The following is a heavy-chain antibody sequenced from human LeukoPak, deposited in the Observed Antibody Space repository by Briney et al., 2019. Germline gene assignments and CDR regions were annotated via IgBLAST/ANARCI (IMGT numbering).Heavy chain of an antibody. D-gene: IGHD4-17*01. V-gene: IGHV3-48*03. CDR3: AKDLVDYGDYAFGY. CDR1: GFTFSSYE. Sequence: PGGSLRLSCAASGFTFSSYEMNWVRQAPGKGLEWVSYISSSGSTIYYADSVKGRFTISRDNSKNTLYLQMNSLRAEDTAVYYCAKDLVDYGDYAFGYWGQGTLVTVSS. J-gene: IGHJ4*02. CDR2: ISSSGSTI.